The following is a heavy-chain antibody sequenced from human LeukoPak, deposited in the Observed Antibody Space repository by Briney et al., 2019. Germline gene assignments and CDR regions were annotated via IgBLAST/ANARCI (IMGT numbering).Heavy chain of an antibody. D-gene: IGHD4-17*01. CDR3: AKDIYGDYGGLDY. J-gene: IGHJ4*02. CDR2: IINSGGST. Sequence: PGGSLRLSCAASGFSFSSTAMSWVRRAPGKGLEWVSAIINSGGSTYYADSVKGRFTISRDNSKNTLYLQMNSLRAEDTALYYCAKDIYGDYGGLDYWGQGTLVTVSS. CDR1: GFSFSSTA. V-gene: IGHV3-23*01.